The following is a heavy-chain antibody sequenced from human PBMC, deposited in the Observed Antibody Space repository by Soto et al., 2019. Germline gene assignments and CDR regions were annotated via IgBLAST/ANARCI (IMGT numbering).Heavy chain of an antibody. D-gene: IGHD6-19*01. J-gene: IGHJ4*02. CDR2: ISGGGRPI. V-gene: IGHV3-48*02. CDR1: GFTFSTFS. Sequence: EVQLVESGGGSVQPGGSLRLSCAASGFTFSTFSMNWVRQAPGRGLEWISYISGGGRPISYADSVKGRFTISRDNAKNSLYLQMESLTDEDTAVYYCGRDLGWAFDSWGQGTLVTVSS. CDR3: GRDLGWAFDS.